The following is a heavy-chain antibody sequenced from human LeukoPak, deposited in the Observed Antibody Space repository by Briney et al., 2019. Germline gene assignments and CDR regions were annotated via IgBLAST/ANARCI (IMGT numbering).Heavy chain of an antibody. J-gene: IGHJ5*02. CDR3: TTLTGYSSGWHNWSDP. CDR1: GFTFSGSA. V-gene: IGHV3-73*01. CDR2: IRSKANSYAT. D-gene: IGHD6-19*01. Sequence: GGSLRLSCAASGFTFSGSAMHWVRQASGKGLEWVGRIRSKANSYATAYAASVKGRFTISRDDSKNTAYLQMNSLKTEDTAVYYCTTLTGYSSGWHNWSDPWGQGTLVTVSS.